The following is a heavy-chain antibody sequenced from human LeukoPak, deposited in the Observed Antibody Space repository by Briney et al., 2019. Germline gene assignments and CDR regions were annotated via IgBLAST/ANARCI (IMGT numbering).Heavy chain of an antibody. J-gene: IGHJ3*02. Sequence: SETLSLTCTVSGGSISSGSYYWSWIRQPAGKGLEWIGRFYTSGSTNYNPSLKSRVTMSVDTSKNQFSLKLSSVTAADTAVYYCARDTLGYCSSTSCQDPYDAFDIWGQGTMVTVSS. V-gene: IGHV4-61*02. CDR1: GGSISSGSYY. CDR3: ARDTLGYCSSTSCQDPYDAFDI. D-gene: IGHD2-2*01. CDR2: FYTSGST.